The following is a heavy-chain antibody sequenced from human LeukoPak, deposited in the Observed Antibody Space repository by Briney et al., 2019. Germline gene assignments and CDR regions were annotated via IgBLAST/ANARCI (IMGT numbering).Heavy chain of an antibody. J-gene: IGHJ4*02. D-gene: IGHD6-13*01. V-gene: IGHV3-33*01. CDR1: GYTFSSYG. Sequence: GGSLRLSCAASGYTFSSYGMHWVRQAPGKGLEWVAVIWYDGSNKYYADSVKGRFTISRDNSKNTLYLQMNSLRAEDTAVYYCARALSGIAAAGVDYWGQGTLVTVSS. CDR2: IWYDGSNK. CDR3: ARALSGIAAAGVDY.